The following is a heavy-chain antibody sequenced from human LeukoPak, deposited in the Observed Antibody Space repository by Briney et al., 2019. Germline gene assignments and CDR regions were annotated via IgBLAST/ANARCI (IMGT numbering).Heavy chain of an antibody. J-gene: IGHJ4*02. CDR1: GGSISSYY. D-gene: IGHD6-13*01. CDR2: IYYSGST. CDR3: ASLPYSSSWYRLDY. V-gene: IGHV4-59*12. Sequence: SETLSLTCTVSGGSISSYYWSWIRQPPGKGLEWIGYIYYSGSTNYNPSLKSRVTISVDTSKNQFSLKLSSVTAADTAVYYCASLPYSSSWYRLDYWGQGTLVTVSS.